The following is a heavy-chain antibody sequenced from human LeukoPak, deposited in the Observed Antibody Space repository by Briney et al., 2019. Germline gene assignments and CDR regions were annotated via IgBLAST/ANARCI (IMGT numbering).Heavy chain of an antibody. Sequence: GGSLRLSCAASGFPFSSYGMHWVRQAPGKGLEWVARLVYDERNDYANSVKGRFTISRDNSKNTLDLQMDNLRVDDTAVYYCARDLSAAYDFWGQGILVTVSS. J-gene: IGHJ4*02. D-gene: IGHD2-21*01. CDR1: GFPFSSYG. V-gene: IGHV3-33*01. CDR2: LVYDERN. CDR3: ARDLSAAYDF.